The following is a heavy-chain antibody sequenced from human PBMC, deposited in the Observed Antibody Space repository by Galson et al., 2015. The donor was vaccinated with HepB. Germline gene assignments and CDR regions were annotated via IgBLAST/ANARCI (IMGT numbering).Heavy chain of an antibody. CDR2: IIPIFGTA. CDR1: GGTFSSYA. Sequence: SVKVSCKASGGTFSSYAISWVRQAPGQGLEWMGGIIPIFGTANYAQKFQGRVTITADESTSTAYMELSSLRSEDTAVYYCARDSQGEMATNGGGAGYYYYYYMDVWGKGTTVTVSS. D-gene: IGHD5-24*01. J-gene: IGHJ6*03. V-gene: IGHV1-69*13. CDR3: ARDSQGEMATNGGGAGYYYYYYMDV.